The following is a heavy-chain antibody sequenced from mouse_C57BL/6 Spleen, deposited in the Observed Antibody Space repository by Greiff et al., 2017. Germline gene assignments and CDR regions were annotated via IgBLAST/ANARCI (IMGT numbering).Heavy chain of an antibody. CDR1: GYAFSSSW. J-gene: IGHJ2*01. Sequence: QVQLKESGPELVKPGASVKISCKASGYAFSSSWMNWVKQRPGKGLEWIGRIYPGDGDTNYNGKFKGKATLTADKSSSTAYMQLSSLTSEDSAVYFCARTYDGYLDYWGQGTTLIVSS. D-gene: IGHD2-3*01. CDR2: IYPGDGDT. V-gene: IGHV1-82*01. CDR3: ARTYDGYLDY.